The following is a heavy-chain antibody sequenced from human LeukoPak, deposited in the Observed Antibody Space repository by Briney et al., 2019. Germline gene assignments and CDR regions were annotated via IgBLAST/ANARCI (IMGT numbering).Heavy chain of an antibody. CDR2: ISYDGSNK. J-gene: IGHJ6*02. Sequence: GGSLRLSCAASGFTFNSYAMYWVRQAPDKGLEWVAVISYDGSNKYYADSVKGRFTISRDNSKNTLYLQMNSLRAEDTAVYYCARDRMVRSGFGECRLCYYYYGMDVWGQGTTVTVSS. V-gene: IGHV3-30-3*01. D-gene: IGHD3-10*01. CDR1: GFTFNSYA. CDR3: ARDRMVRSGFGECRLCYYYYGMDV.